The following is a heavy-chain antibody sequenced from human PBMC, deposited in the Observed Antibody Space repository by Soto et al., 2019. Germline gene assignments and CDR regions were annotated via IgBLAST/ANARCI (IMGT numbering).Heavy chain of an antibody. V-gene: IGHV4-59*01. CDR1: GGSISSYY. CDR3: ARGYPFFDY. Sequence: SPTLSLTCTVSGGSISSYYWSWIRQPPGKGLEWIGYIYYSGSTNYNPSLKSRVTISVDTSKNQFSLKLSSVTAADTAVYYCARGYPFFDYWGQGTLVTVSS. D-gene: IGHD1-20*01. J-gene: IGHJ4*02. CDR2: IYYSGST.